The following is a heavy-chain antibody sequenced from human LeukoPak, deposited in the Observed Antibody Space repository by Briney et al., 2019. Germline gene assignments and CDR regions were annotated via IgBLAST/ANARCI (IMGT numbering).Heavy chain of an antibody. V-gene: IGHV1-2*02. CDR3: ASEYGSGSYHYY. Sequence: ASVKVSYTASGYTFTRYYMHWVRQAPGQGLEWMGWINPNSGGTNYAQKFQGRVTMTRDTSISTAYMELSRLRSDDTAVYYCASEYGSGSYHYYWGQGTLVTVSS. D-gene: IGHD3-10*01. CDR1: GYTFTRYY. J-gene: IGHJ4*02. CDR2: INPNSGGT.